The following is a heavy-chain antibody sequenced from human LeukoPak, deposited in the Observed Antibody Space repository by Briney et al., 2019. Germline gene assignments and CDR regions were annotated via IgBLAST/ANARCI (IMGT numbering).Heavy chain of an antibody. D-gene: IGHD2-2*01. CDR1: GFTFSSYG. CDR3: AKGSSSTLYYFDY. CDR2: IRYDGNNK. Sequence: GGSLRLSCAASGFTFSSYGMHWVRQAPGKGLEWVAFIRYDGNNKYYADSVKGRFTIYRDNSKNTLYLHMNSLRAEDAAVYYCAKGSSSTLYYFDYWGQGTLVTVSS. V-gene: IGHV3-30*02. J-gene: IGHJ4*02.